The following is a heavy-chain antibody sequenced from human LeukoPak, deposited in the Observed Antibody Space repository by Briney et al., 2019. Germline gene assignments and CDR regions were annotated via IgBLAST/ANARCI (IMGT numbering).Heavy chain of an antibody. CDR1: GFTFSSYW. V-gene: IGHV3-7*01. D-gene: IGHD3-16*01. J-gene: IGHJ4*02. Sequence: GGSRRLSCAASGFTFSSYWMSWVRQAPGKGLEWVANIKHDESEKNYLDSVKGRFTISRDNAQNSLYLQMNGLRVEDTAVYYCTRRLDDWGQGTLVTVSS. CDR2: IKHDESEK. CDR3: TRRLDD.